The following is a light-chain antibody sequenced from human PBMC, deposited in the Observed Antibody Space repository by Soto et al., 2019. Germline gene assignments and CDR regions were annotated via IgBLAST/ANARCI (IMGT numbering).Light chain of an antibody. J-gene: IGLJ1*01. V-gene: IGLV4-69*01. CDR1: SGHSNYA. CDR3: QTWGTGIRV. CDR2: VNSDGSH. Sequence: QPVLTQSPSASASLGASVKLTCTLSSGHSNYAIAWHQQQPEKGPRYLMKVNSDGSHRKGDGIPDRFSGSSSGAQCYLTISSLQSEDEADYYCQTWGTGIRVFGTGTKLTVL.